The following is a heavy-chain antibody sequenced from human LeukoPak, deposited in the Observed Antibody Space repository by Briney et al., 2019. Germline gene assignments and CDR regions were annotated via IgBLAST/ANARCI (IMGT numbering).Heavy chain of an antibody. D-gene: IGHD1-26*01. CDR3: ARDRIVGATTHHNLQLVWFDP. Sequence: PSETLSLTCTVSGGSISSYYWSWIRQPAGKGLEWIGRIYTSGSTNHNPSLKSRVTMSVDTSKNQFSLKLSSVTAADTAVYYCARDRIVGATTHHNLQLVWFDPWGQGTLVTVSS. V-gene: IGHV4-4*07. J-gene: IGHJ5*02. CDR1: GGSISSYY. CDR2: IYTSGST.